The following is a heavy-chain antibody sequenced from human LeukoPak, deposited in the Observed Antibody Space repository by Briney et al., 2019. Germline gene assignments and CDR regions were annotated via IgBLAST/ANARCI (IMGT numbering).Heavy chain of an antibody. CDR1: GYTFTGYY. CDR3: ARSLGHDSSGYYLNDAFDI. V-gene: IGHV1-2*02. J-gene: IGHJ3*02. Sequence: GASVKVSCKASGYTFTGYYMHWVRQAPGQGLEWMGWINPNSGGTNYAQKFQGRVTMTRDTSLSTASMELSRLRSDDTAVYYCARSLGHDSSGYYLNDAFDIWGQGTMVTVSS. CDR2: INPNSGGT. D-gene: IGHD3-22*01.